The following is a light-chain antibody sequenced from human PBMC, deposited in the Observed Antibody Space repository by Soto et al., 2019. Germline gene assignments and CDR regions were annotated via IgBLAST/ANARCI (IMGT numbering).Light chain of an antibody. CDR1: QTVSNNY. CDR3: QKYGSSPWT. Sequence: EIVLTQSPGTLSLSAGERATLSCRASQTVSNNYLAWYQHKPGQAPRVLIYGASSRAPGIPDRFSGSGSGTDFSLTISRLEPEDFAVYYCQKYGSSPWTFGQGTKVDI. J-gene: IGKJ1*01. V-gene: IGKV3-20*01. CDR2: GAS.